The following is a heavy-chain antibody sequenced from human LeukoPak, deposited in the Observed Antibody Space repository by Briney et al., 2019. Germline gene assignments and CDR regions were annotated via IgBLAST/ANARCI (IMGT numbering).Heavy chain of an antibody. Sequence: GGSLRLSCAASGFTFSSYAMHWVRQAPGKGLEWVAVISYDGSNKYYADSVKGRFTISRDNSKNSLYLQMNSLGDEDTAVYFCARDYYGDYLFDHWGQGTLVTVSS. J-gene: IGHJ4*02. V-gene: IGHV3-30-3*01. CDR1: GFTFSSYA. CDR2: ISYDGSNK. CDR3: ARDYYGDYLFDH. D-gene: IGHD4-17*01.